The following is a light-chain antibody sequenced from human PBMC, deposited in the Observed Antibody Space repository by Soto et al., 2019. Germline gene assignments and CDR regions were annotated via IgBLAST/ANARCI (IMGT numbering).Light chain of an antibody. CDR2: DVS. V-gene: IGLV2-14*01. CDR1: SSDVGGYNY. J-gene: IGLJ2*01. CDR3: SSYTSNTTAV. Sequence: QSALTQPASVSGSPGQSITISCTGTSSDVGGYNYVSWYQQHPGKAPKLMIYDVSNRPSGVSYRFSGSKSGNTASLTISGLQAEDEADYYCSSYTSNTTAVFGGGTKLTVL.